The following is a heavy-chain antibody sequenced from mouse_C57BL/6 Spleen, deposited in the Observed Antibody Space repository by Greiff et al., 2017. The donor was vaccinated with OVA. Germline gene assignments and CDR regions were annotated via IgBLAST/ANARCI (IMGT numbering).Heavy chain of an antibody. CDR1: GYSITSGYY. CDR2: ISYDGSN. Sequence: EVQLQESGPGLVKPSQSLSLTCSVTGYSITSGYYWNWIRQFPGNKLEWMGYISYDGSNNYNPSLQNRISITRDTSKNQLFLKLNSVTTEDTDTYYCARGGGNLFAYWGQGTLVTVSA. D-gene: IGHD2-1*01. J-gene: IGHJ3*01. V-gene: IGHV3-6*01. CDR3: ARGGGNLFAY.